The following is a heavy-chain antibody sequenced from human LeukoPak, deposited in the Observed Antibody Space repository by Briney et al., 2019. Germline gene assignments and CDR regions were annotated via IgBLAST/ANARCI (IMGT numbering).Heavy chain of an antibody. CDR1: GYTFTSYG. D-gene: IGHD2-2*02. Sequence: ASVKVSCKASGYTFTSYGISWVRQAPGQGLEWMGWINPNSGGTNYAQKFQGWVTMTRDTSISTAYMELSRLRSDDTAVYYCARGRWMGYCSSTSCYSGLDPWGQGTLVTVPS. V-gene: IGHV1-2*04. J-gene: IGHJ5*02. CDR3: ARGRWMGYCSSTSCYSGLDP. CDR2: INPNSGGT.